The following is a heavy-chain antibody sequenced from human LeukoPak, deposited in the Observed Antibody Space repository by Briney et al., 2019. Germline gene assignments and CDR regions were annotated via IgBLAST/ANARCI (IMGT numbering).Heavy chain of an antibody. CDR1: GGSISSYY. CDR3: ARESLSIAAPGKVFDY. V-gene: IGHV4-59*01. Sequence: SETLSLTCTVSGGSISSYYWSWIRQPPGKGLEWIGYIYYSGSTNYNPSLKSRVTIIVDTSKNQFSLKLSSVTAADTAVYYCARESLSIAAPGKVFDYWGQGTLVTVSS. D-gene: IGHD6-13*01. J-gene: IGHJ4*02. CDR2: IYYSGST.